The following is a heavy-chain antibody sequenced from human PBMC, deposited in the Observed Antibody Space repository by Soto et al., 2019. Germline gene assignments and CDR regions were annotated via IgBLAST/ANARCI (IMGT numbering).Heavy chain of an antibody. V-gene: IGHV1-18*04. D-gene: IGHD3-3*02. CDR3: AREHFPSTYDSFEY. CDR2: ISDYNGNT. Sequence: QVQLVQSGAEMKKPGASVKVSCKASGYTFTTYGISWVRQAPGQGLEWMGWISDYNGNTHYAQKLQGRVTMTTDTSTSTAYVELRSLRSDDTAVYYCAREHFPSTYDSFEYWGQGTLVTVSA. CDR1: GYTFTTYG. J-gene: IGHJ4*02.